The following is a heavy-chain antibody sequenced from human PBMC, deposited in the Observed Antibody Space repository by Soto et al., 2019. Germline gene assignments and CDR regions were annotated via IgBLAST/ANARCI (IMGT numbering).Heavy chain of an antibody. CDR2: ISGSGGST. CDR1: GFTFSRYA. V-gene: IGHV3-23*01. J-gene: IGHJ6*03. D-gene: IGHD5-18*01. Sequence: GGSLRLSCAASGFTFSRYAMSWVRQAPGKGLEWVSAISGSGGSTYYADSVKGRFTISRDNSKNTLYLQMNSLRAEDTAVYYCAKDYLVIQLWLHPGYMDVWGKGTTVTVSS. CDR3: AKDYLVIQLWLHPGYMDV.